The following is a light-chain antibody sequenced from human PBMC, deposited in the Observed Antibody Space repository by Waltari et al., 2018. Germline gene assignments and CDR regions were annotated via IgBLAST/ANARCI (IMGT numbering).Light chain of an antibody. V-gene: IGKV1-5*03. J-gene: IGKJ2*01. CDR3: QLYNSYVMYT. CDR2: RAS. Sequence: DIQMSQSPSTLSASVGDRVTITCRASQRISTWLAWYQQKPGKAPTLLISRASTLESGVPSRFAGSGSGTEFTLTISSLQPDDFGTYYCQLYNSYVMYTFGQGTKLDIK. CDR1: QRISTW.